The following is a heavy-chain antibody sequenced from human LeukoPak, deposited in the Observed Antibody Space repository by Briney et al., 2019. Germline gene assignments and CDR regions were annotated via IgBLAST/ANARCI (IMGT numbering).Heavy chain of an antibody. V-gene: IGHV3-13*01. Sequence: GGSLRLSCEASGFTFSSYVMHWVRQATGKGLEWVSAIGTAGDTYYPGSVKGRFTISRENAKNSLYLQMNSLRAGDTAVYYCARNDPDRGFDYWGQGTLVAVSS. CDR2: IGTAGDT. CDR3: ARNDPDRGFDY. CDR1: GFTFSSYV. D-gene: IGHD1-1*01. J-gene: IGHJ4*02.